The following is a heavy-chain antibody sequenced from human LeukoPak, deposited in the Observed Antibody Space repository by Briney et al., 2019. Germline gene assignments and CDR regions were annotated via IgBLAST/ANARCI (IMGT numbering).Heavy chain of an antibody. CDR3: ARVRRGYGARPFFDY. Sequence: SETLSLTCAVYGGSFSGYYWSWIRQPPGKGLEWIGEINHSGSTNYNPSLKSRVTISVDTSKNQFSLKLSSVTAADTAVYYCARVRRGYGARPFFDYWGQGTLVTVSS. CDR1: GGSFSGYY. J-gene: IGHJ4*02. CDR2: INHSGST. D-gene: IGHD5-12*01. V-gene: IGHV4-34*01.